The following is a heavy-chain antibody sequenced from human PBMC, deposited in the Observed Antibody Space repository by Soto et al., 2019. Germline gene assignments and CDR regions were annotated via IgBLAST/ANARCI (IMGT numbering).Heavy chain of an antibody. Sequence: QVQLVESGGGVVQPGRSLRLSCAASGFTFSSYAMHWVRQAPGKGLEWVAVISYDGSNKYYADSVKGRFTISRDNSKNTLYLQMNSLRAEDTAVYYCASLACGGGYYSGIVAFDIWGQGTMVIVSS. CDR2: ISYDGSNK. CDR1: GFTFSSYA. V-gene: IGHV3-30-3*01. J-gene: IGHJ3*02. CDR3: ASLACGGGYYSGIVAFDI. D-gene: IGHD3-3*01.